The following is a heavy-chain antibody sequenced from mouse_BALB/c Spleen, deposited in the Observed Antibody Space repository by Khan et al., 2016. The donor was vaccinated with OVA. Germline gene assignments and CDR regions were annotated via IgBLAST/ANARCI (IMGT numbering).Heavy chain of an antibody. CDR3: VRYGNHWYFDV. CDR2: ILPGSGNT. Sequence: QIQLVQSGAELMKPGASVKISCKATDYTFSSYWIEWVKQRPGHGLEWIGEILPGSGNTNCTENFKGKATFTADTSSNTAYMQLSSLTSEDSAVYYCVRYGNHWYFDVWGAGTTVTVSS. J-gene: IGHJ1*01. CDR1: DYTFSSYW. V-gene: IGHV1-9*01. D-gene: IGHD2-1*01.